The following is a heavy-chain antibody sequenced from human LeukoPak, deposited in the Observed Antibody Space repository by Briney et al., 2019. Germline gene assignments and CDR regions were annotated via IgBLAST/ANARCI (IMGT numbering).Heavy chain of an antibody. J-gene: IGHJ4*02. Sequence: SETLSLTCTVSGVSINSSSYYWGWIRPPPGKGLEWIGSIYYSGSTYYNPSLKSRVTISVDTSKNQFSLKLTSVTAADTAVYYCARRNYFDSSGYTYWGQGTLVTVSS. CDR2: IYYSGST. CDR3: ARRNYFDSSGYTY. D-gene: IGHD3-22*01. CDR1: GVSINSSSYY. V-gene: IGHV4-39*01.